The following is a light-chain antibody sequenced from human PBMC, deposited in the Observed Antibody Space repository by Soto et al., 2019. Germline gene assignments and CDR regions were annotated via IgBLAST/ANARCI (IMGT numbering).Light chain of an antibody. V-gene: IGKV1-33*01. J-gene: IGKJ1*01. CDR2: DAS. CDR1: QDIRNY. Sequence: DVQMTQSPSSLSASIGDRVTITCQASQDIRNYLNWYQQKPGKAPDLLIHDASKLEIGVPWRCRGSGAGTVFTFTISSLQHEDIAKYYCQQYDKLVTFGQGTKV. CDR3: QQYDKLVT.